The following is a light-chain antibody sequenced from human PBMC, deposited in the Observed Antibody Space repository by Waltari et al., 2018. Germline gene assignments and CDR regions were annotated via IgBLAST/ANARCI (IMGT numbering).Light chain of an antibody. CDR1: QGVLYSSNNKNY. V-gene: IGKV4-1*01. Sequence: DLVMTQSPDSLAVSLGERATINCKSSQGVLYSSNNKNYLAWYQQKPGQPPKLLIYWASTRESGVPDRFSGSGSGTDFTLTISSLQAEDVAVYYCQQYYSTPPYTFGQGTKLEIK. CDR3: QQYYSTPPYT. CDR2: WAS. J-gene: IGKJ2*01.